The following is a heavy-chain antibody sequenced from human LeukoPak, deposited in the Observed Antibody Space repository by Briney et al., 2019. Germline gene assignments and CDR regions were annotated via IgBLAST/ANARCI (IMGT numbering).Heavy chain of an antibody. CDR2: ISYDGSNK. Sequence: AGGSLRLSCAASGFTFSSYAMHWVRQAPGKGLEWVAVISYDGSNKYYADSVKGRFTISRDNSKNTLYLQMNSLRAEDTAVYYCARDSTIYCSSTSCYIPGDYWGQGTLVTVSS. V-gene: IGHV3-30-3*01. J-gene: IGHJ4*02. CDR3: ARDSTIYCSSTSCYIPGDY. CDR1: GFTFSSYA. D-gene: IGHD2-2*02.